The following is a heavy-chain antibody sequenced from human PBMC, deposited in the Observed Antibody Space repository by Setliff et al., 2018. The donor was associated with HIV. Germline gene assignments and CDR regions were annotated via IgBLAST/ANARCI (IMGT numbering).Heavy chain of an antibody. V-gene: IGHV4-4*09. CDR2: IYTSGIT. CDR3: ARNQGDSSGWYAGDY. J-gene: IGHJ4*01. D-gene: IGHD6-19*01. CDR1: GGSISSHY. Sequence: SETLSLTCTVSGGSISSHYWSWIRQSPGKGLEWIGYIYTSGITNYNPSLKSRVTISVDTSKNQFSLKLNSVTAADTAVCYCARNQGDSSGWYAGDYWGHGTLVTVSS.